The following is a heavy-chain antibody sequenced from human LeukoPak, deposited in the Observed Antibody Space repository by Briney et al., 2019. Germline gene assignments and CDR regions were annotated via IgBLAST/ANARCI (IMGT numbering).Heavy chain of an antibody. CDR2: IYYSGST. D-gene: IGHD1-26*01. Sequence: SETLSLTCTVSGGSISGYSWSWIRQPPGKGLECLGYIYYSGSTNYNPSLKSRVTISVDTSKNQFSLKLSSVTAADTAVYYCARHIIVGATDYFDYWGQGTLVTVSS. J-gene: IGHJ4*02. CDR1: GGSISGYS. CDR3: ARHIIVGATDYFDY. V-gene: IGHV4-59*08.